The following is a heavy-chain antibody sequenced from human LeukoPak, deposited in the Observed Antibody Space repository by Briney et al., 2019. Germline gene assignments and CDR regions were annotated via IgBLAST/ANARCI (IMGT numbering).Heavy chain of an antibody. CDR3: ATWSLYSSSWYELDY. CDR2: ISGSGGST. Sequence: GGSLRLSCAASGFTFSSYNMNWVRQAPGKGPEWVSAISGSGGSTYYADSVKGRFTISRDNSKNTLYLQMNSLRAEDTAVYYCATWSLYSSSWYELDYWGQGTLVTVSS. J-gene: IGHJ4*02. CDR1: GFTFSSYN. V-gene: IGHV3-23*01. D-gene: IGHD6-13*01.